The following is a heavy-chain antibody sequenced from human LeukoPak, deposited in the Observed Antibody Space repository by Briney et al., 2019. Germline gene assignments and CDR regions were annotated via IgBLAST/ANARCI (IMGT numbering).Heavy chain of an antibody. D-gene: IGHD7-27*01. V-gene: IGHV1-46*01. CDR2: INPSGGST. J-gene: IGHJ4*02. Sequence: ASVKVSRKASGYTFTSYYMHWVRQAPGQGLEWMGIINPSGGSTSYAQKFQGRVTMTRDMSTSTVYMELSSLRSEDTAVYYCAREALTGRNDYWGQGTLVTVSS. CDR3: AREALTGRNDY. CDR1: GYTFTSYY.